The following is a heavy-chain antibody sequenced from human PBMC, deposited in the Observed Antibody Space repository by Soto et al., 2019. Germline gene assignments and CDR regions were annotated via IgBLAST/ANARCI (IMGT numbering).Heavy chain of an antibody. CDR2: ISAYNGNT. D-gene: IGHD2-15*01. CDR3: ARDGRYCSGGSCYPYDYYYYYMDV. V-gene: IGHV1-18*01. Sequence: ASVKVSCKASGYTFTSYGISCVRQAPGQGLEWMGWISAYNGNTNYAQKLQGRVTMTTDTSTSTAYMELRSLRSDDTAVYYCARDGRYCSGGSCYPYDYYYYYMDVWGKGTTVTVSS. CDR1: GYTFTSYG. J-gene: IGHJ6*03.